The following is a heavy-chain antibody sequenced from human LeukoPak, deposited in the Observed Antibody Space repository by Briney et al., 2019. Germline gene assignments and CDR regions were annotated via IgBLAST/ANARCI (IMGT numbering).Heavy chain of an antibody. CDR3: ARGPGYSYGSYYYYYYMDV. CDR2: INHSGST. Sequence: PSETLSLTCAVYGGSFSGYYWSWIRQPPGKGLEWIGEINHSGSTNYNPSLKSRVTISVDTSKNQFSLKLSSVTAADTAVYYCARGPGYSYGSYYYYYYMDVWGKGTTVTVSS. CDR1: GGSFSGYY. V-gene: IGHV4-34*01. D-gene: IGHD5-18*01. J-gene: IGHJ6*03.